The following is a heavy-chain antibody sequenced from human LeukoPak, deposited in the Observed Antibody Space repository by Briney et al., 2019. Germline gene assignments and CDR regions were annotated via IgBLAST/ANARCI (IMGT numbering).Heavy chain of an antibody. CDR2: IYYSGST. CDR3: ARQEDSYGLIGY. CDR1: GGSISSYY. Sequence: PSETQSLTCNVSGGSISSYYWSWIRQPPGRGLEWIGYIYYSGSTNYNPSLKSRVTISVDTSKNQFSLNLSSVTAADTAVYYCARQEDSYGLIGYWGQGTLVTVSS. V-gene: IGHV4-59*08. D-gene: IGHD5-18*01. J-gene: IGHJ4*02.